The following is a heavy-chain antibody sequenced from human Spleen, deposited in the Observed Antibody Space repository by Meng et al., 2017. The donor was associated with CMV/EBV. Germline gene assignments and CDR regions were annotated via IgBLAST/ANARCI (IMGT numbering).Heavy chain of an antibody. CDR2: INPSGGST. D-gene: IGHD6-13*01. J-gene: IGHJ4*02. V-gene: IGHV1-46*01. CDR3: ARNTGLSSWYFGS. Sequence: ASVKVSCKASGYTFTSYYMHWVRQAPGQGLEWMGIINPSGGSTSYAQKFQGRVTMTRDTSISTAYMELKRLRSDDTAVYYCARNTGLSSWYFGSWGQGTLVTVSS. CDR1: GYTFTSYY.